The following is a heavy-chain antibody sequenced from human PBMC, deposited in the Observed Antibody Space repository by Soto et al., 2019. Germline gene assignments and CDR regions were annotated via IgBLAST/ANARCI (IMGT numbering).Heavy chain of an antibody. V-gene: IGHV1-3*01. CDR2: INAGNGNT. Sequence: QVQLVQSGAEVKKPGASVKVSCKASGYTFTSYAMNWVRQAPGQRLEWMGWINAGNGNTKYSQKVQGRVTITRDTSEITAYRELSSLRCEDTAVYYCARDSGGAVAELEYWGQGTLVTVSS. J-gene: IGHJ4*02. CDR3: ARDSGGAVAELEY. CDR1: GYTFTSYA. D-gene: IGHD6-19*01.